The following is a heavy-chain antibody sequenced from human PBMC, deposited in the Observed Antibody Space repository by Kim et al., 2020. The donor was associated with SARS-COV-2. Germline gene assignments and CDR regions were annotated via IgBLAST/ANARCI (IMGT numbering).Heavy chain of an antibody. D-gene: IGHD2-2*02. J-gene: IGHJ6*02. CDR3: ARDLLGCSSTSCYTNYYYGMDV. CDR1: GYTFTSYA. V-gene: IGHV1-3*01. CDR2: INAGNGNT. Sequence: ASVKVSCKASGYTFTSYAMHWVRQAPGQRLEWMGWINAGNGNTKYSQKFQGRVTITRDTSASTAYMELSSLRSEDTAVYYCARDLLGCSSTSCYTNYYYGMDVWGQGTTVTVSS.